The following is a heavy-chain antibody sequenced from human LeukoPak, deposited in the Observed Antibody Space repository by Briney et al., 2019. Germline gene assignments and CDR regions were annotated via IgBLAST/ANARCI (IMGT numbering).Heavy chain of an antibody. CDR3: ARGLGTNYGGYCSGGSCPFY. CDR2: ISGSGVTT. D-gene: IGHD2-15*01. CDR1: GFTFSSYA. J-gene: IGHJ4*02. V-gene: IGHV3-23*01. Sequence: PGGSLRLSCAASGFTFSSYAMSWVRQAPGKGLEWVSAISGSGVTTYYADSVKGRFTISRDSSKNTVYLQMNSLRVEDTAVYYCARGLGTNYGGYCSGGSCPFYWGQGTLVTVSS.